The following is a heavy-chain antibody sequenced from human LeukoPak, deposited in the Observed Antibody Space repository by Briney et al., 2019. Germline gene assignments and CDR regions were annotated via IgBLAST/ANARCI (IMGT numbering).Heavy chain of an antibody. J-gene: IGHJ4*02. D-gene: IGHD5-12*01. Sequence: GRSLGLSCAASGFTDSSIYMSWVRHPPRRGLEWVSVYSGGSTYYADSVKGRFTISRDNSKNTLDLQMNSLRAEDTAMYYCARVQGAYGIDYGGQGTLVSVSS. CDR1: GFTDSSIY. V-gene: IGHV3-53*01. CDR3: ARVQGAYGIDY. CDR2: YSGGST.